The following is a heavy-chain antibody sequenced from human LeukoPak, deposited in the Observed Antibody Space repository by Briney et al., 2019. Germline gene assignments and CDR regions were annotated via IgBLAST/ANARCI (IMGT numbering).Heavy chain of an antibody. V-gene: IGHV4-30-2*01. D-gene: IGHD1-26*01. Sequence: PSQTLSLTCTVSGGSISSGGYYWSWIRQPPGKGLEWIGYIYHSGSIYYNPSLKSRVTISVDRSKNQFSLKLSSVTAADTAVYYCARHSYNYYGLDVWGQGTTITVSS. J-gene: IGHJ6*02. CDR3: ARHSYNYYGLDV. CDR1: GGSISSGGYY. CDR2: IYHSGSI.